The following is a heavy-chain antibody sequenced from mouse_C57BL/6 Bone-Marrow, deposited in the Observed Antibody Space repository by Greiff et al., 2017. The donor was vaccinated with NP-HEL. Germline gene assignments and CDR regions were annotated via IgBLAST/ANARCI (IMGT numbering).Heavy chain of an antibody. CDR1: GFTFSSYA. D-gene: IGHD1-1*01. CDR3: ERVFYYGYAMDY. Sequence: EVNVVESGGGLVKPGGSLKLSCAASGFTFSSYAMSWVRQTPEKRLEWVATISDGGSYTYYPDNVKGRFTISRDNAKNNLYLQMSHLKSEDTAMYYCERVFYYGYAMDYWGQGTSVTVSS. J-gene: IGHJ4*01. CDR2: ISDGGSYT. V-gene: IGHV5-4*03.